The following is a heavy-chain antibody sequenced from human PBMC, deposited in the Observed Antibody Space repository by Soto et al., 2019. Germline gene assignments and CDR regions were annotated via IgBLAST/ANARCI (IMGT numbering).Heavy chain of an antibody. V-gene: IGHV3-13*01. CDR3: AREVLDIVSRGWYFDV. Sequence: EVQLVESGGGLVQPGGSLRLSCAASGFTFSTYDMHWVRQATGEGLEWVSAIGAGGGTYYPGSVRGRFTISRENAKNSLYLQMNSLRAGDTAVYYCAREVLDIVSRGWYFDVWGRGTLVTVSS. J-gene: IGHJ2*01. D-gene: IGHD5-12*01. CDR2: IGAGGGT. CDR1: GFTFSTYD.